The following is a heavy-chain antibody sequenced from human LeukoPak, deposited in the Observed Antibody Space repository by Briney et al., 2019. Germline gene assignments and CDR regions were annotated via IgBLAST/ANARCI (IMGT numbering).Heavy chain of an antibody. J-gene: IGHJ4*02. Sequence: GGSLRLSCATSGFTFRTTGVHWVRQAPGKGLEWVAVISYDGSNKYYTDSVKGRFTISRDNSKNTLYLQMNSLRAEDTAVYYCAKDRTAGYDGLVDYWGQGTLVTVSS. D-gene: IGHD5-12*01. V-gene: IGHV3-30*18. CDR1: GFTFRTTG. CDR3: AKDRTAGYDGLVDY. CDR2: ISYDGSNK.